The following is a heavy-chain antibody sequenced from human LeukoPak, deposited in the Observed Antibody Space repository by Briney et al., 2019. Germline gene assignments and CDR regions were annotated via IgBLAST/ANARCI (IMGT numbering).Heavy chain of an antibody. J-gene: IGHJ4*02. CDR1: GGTFSSYA. D-gene: IGHD3-22*01. V-gene: IGHV1-69*13. CDR2: IIPIFGTA. CDR3: ASIYDSSGYHWALGY. Sequence: SVKVSCKASGGTFSSYAICWVRQAPGQGLEWMGGIIPIFGTANYAQKFQGRVTITADESTSTAYMELSSLRSEDTAVYHCASIYDSSGYHWALGYWGQGTLVTVFS.